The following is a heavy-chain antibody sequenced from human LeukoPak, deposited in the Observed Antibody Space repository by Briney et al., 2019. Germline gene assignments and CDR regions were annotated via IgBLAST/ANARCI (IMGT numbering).Heavy chain of an antibody. D-gene: IGHD6-13*01. Sequence: QSGGSLRLSCAASGFTLSSYGTHWVRQAPGKGLEWVAVISYDGSNKYYADSVKGRFTISRDNSKNTLYLQMNSLRAEDTAVYYCAKMIAAEPFDYWGQGTLVTVSS. CDR3: AKMIAAEPFDY. CDR1: GFTLSSYG. J-gene: IGHJ4*02. V-gene: IGHV3-30*18. CDR2: ISYDGSNK.